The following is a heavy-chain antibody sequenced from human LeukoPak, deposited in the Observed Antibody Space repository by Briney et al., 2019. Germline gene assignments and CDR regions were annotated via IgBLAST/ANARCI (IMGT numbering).Heavy chain of an antibody. V-gene: IGHV1-2*02. Sequence: SVKVSCKASGYTFTGYYMHWVRQAPGQGLEWMGWINPNSGGTNYAQKFQGRVTMTRDTSISTAYMELSRLRSDDTAVYYCARDRNSGSSLDIWGQGTMLTVSS. CDR3: ARDRNSGSSLDI. CDR2: INPNSGGT. J-gene: IGHJ3*02. CDR1: GYTFTGYY. D-gene: IGHD6-6*01.